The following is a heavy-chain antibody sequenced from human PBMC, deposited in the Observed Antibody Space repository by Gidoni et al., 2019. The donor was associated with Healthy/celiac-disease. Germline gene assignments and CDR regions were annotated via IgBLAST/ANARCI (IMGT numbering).Heavy chain of an antibody. Sequence: EVQLVESGGGLVQPGGSLRLSCAASGFTFIRYAMSWVRQAPGKGLEWVSAISGSGGSTYYADSVKGRFTISRDNSKNTLYLQMNSLRAEDTAVYYCAKDPKLYSSGWYGDFDYWGQGTLVTVSS. J-gene: IGHJ4*02. CDR1: GFTFIRYA. CDR2: ISGSGGST. V-gene: IGHV3-23*04. CDR3: AKDPKLYSSGWYGDFDY. D-gene: IGHD6-19*01.